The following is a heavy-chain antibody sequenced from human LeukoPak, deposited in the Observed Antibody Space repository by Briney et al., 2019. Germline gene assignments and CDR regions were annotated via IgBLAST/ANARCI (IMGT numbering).Heavy chain of an antibody. V-gene: IGHV4-38-2*02. D-gene: IGHD4-17*01. CDR3: ARAPLDYGDYVLDY. J-gene: IGHJ4*02. CDR2: IYHSGST. CDR1: GYSISSGYY. Sequence: SETLSLTRTVSGYSISSGYYWGWIRQPPGKGLEWIGSIYHSGSTYYNPSLKSRVTISVDTSKNQFSLKLSSVTAADTAVYYCARAPLDYGDYVLDYWGQGTLVTVSS.